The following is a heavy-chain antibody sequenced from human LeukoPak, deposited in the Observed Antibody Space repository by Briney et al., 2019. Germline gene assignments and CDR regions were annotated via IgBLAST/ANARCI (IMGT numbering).Heavy chain of an antibody. D-gene: IGHD6-19*01. CDR2: INPNSGGT. J-gene: IGHJ4*02. CDR3: ARGPPRGSSGWSAYSY. V-gene: IGHV1-2*02. CDR1: GYTFTGYY. Sequence: ASVKVSCKASGYTFTGYYMHWVRQAPGQGLEWMGWINPNSGGTNYAQKFQDRVTMTRDSSISTAYMELSRLRSDDTAVYYCARGPPRGSSGWSAYSYWGQGTLVTVSS.